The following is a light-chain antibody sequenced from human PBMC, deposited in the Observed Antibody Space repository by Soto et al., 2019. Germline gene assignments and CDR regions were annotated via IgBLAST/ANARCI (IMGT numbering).Light chain of an antibody. Sequence: EIVLPQSPAALSVSPGERATLSCWASQSVGSTLNWYQQKPGQAPRLLIYDTYIRATGIPARFSGSGSGTEFTLTIASLQSEDFGVYYCQRFNRWPLAFGGGTKVDI. CDR2: DTY. CDR1: QSVGST. CDR3: QRFNRWPLA. V-gene: IGKV3-15*01. J-gene: IGKJ4*01.